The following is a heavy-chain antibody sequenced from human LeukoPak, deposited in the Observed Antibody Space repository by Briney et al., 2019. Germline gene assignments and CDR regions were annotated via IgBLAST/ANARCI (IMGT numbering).Heavy chain of an antibody. D-gene: IGHD3-10*01. J-gene: IGHJ4*02. CDR2: TWYDGRNK. Sequence: GTSLRLSCAASGITFNAIHWVRQAPGKGLEWVALTWYDGRNKYYADSVKGRFTISIDNSKNMVYLHMNSLRADDTAVYYCARELLGSGCCPDYWGQGTLVTVSS. CDR1: GITFNA. CDR3: ARELLGSGCCPDY. V-gene: IGHV3-33*01.